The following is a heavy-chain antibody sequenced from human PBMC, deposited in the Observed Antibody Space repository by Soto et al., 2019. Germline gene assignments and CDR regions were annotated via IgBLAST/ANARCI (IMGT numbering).Heavy chain of an antibody. J-gene: IGHJ6*02. D-gene: IGHD3-10*01. V-gene: IGHV4-34*01. Sequence: TSETLSLTCAVYGGSFSGYYWSWIRQPPGKGLEWIGEINHSRSTNYNPSIKSRVTISVDTSKNQFSLKLSSVTAADMAVYYCARGHGIYYGSGRQGDYYYYYGMDVWGQGTTVTVSS. CDR2: INHSRST. CDR1: GGSFSGYY. CDR3: ARGHGIYYGSGRQGDYYYYYGMDV.